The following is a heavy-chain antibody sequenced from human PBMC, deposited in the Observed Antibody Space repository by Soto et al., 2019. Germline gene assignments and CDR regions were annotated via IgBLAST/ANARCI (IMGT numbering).Heavy chain of an antibody. CDR2: IYCSGST. CDR1: GGTISSHY. D-gene: IGHD3-22*01. CDR3: ATARRNYYDSSGYYCPFGY. J-gene: IGHJ4*02. Sequence: SGTLSLTCTASGGTISSHYLSWIRQPPGKGLEWIAYIYCSGSTTYNRSLKSRVTMSVDTSKSQFSLKLTSLTAADTAVYYCATARRNYYDSSGYYCPFGYWGQGTLVTVSS. V-gene: IGHV4-59*11.